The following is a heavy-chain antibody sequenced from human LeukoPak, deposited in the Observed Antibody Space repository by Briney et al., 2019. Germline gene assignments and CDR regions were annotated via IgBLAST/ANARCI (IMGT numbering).Heavy chain of an antibody. CDR1: GFTFSSYW. CDR2: INSDGSST. CDR3: TSDYFGSSGYRYYFNY. Sequence: GGSLRLSCAASGFTFSSYWMHWVRQAPGKGLVWVSRINSDGSSTSYADSVKGRFTISRDNAKNTLYLQMNSLRAEETAVYYCTSDYFGSSGYRYYFNYWGQGTLVTVSS. D-gene: IGHD3-22*01. V-gene: IGHV3-74*01. J-gene: IGHJ4*02.